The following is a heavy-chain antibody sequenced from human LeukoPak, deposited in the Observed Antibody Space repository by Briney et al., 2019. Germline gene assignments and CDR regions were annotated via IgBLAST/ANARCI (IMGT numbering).Heavy chain of an antibody. Sequence: GGSLRLSCTASGFTFSSYTMTWVRQAPGKGLKWVSTITTGDGNTYYADSVKGRFTISRDNSKNTLYLQMNSLRVEDTAVYYCAMGATSWSGYSFPKIFQHWGRGTLVTVSS. CDR2: ITTGDGNT. D-gene: IGHD3-3*01. J-gene: IGHJ1*01. V-gene: IGHV3-23*01. CDR3: AMGATSWSGYSFPKIFQH. CDR1: GFTFSSYT.